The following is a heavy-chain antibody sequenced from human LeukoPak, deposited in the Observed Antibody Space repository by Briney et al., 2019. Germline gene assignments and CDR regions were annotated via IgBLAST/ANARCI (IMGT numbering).Heavy chain of an antibody. CDR1: GFTFSGFY. J-gene: IGHJ3*01. CDR3: SRGGYSHAFDV. D-gene: IGHD2-15*01. Sequence: GGSLRLSCAASGFTFSGFYMHWIRQAPGKELVWVSHINWDGSSITYADSVKGRFTISRDNAKNTLYLQMDSLRAEDTAVYYCSRGGYSHAFDVWGQGTMVTVSS. CDR2: INWDGSSI. V-gene: IGHV3-74*01.